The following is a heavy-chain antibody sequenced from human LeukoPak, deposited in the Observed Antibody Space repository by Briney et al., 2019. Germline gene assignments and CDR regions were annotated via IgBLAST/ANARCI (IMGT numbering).Heavy chain of an antibody. CDR1: GGTFSSYA. D-gene: IGHD3-10*01. J-gene: IGHJ4*02. CDR2: VSAYNGNT. CDR3: ARDWCVGQYYYGSGSYCY. V-gene: IGHV1-18*01. Sequence: GASVKVSCKASGGTFSSYAISWVRQAPGQGLEWMGWVSAYNGNTNYAQKVQDRVTMATDTSTSTAYMELRSLRSDDTAVYYCARDWCVGQYYYGSGSYCYWGQGTLVTVSS.